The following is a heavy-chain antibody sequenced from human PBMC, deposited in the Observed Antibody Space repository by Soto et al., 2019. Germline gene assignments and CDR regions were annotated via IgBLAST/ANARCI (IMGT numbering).Heavy chain of an antibody. V-gene: IGHV1-3*01. J-gene: IGHJ6*02. Sequence: ASVKVSCKASGYTFTSYAMHWVRQAPGQRLEWMGWINAGNGNTKYSQKFQGRVTITRDTSASTAYMELSSLRSEDTAVYYCASFDRPPPGYYYYGMDVWGQGTTVTVSS. CDR3: ASFDRPPPGYYYYGMDV. CDR2: INAGNGNT. CDR1: GYTFTSYA. D-gene: IGHD6-6*01.